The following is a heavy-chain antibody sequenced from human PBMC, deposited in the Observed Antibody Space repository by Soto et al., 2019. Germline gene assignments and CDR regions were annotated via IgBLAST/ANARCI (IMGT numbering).Heavy chain of an antibody. V-gene: IGHV1-2*02. D-gene: IGHD3-16*01. Sequence: ASVKVSCKASGYTFTGYYMHWVRQAPGQGLEWMGWINPNSGGTNYAQRFQGKFTMTWDTSLSTAYMEMNNLMSEDTAVYYCARGNPYNYAGFDVWGQGTTVTVSS. J-gene: IGHJ6*02. CDR2: INPNSGGT. CDR1: GYTFTGYY. CDR3: ARGNPYNYAGFDV.